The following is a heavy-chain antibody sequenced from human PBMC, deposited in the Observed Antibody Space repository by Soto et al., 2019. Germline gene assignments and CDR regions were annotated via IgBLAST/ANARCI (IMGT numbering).Heavy chain of an antibody. Sequence: ASVKVSCKASGYAFSFGFSWVRQAPGQGLEWMGWISASDGSTNSAQKFWGRISLTTDTSTNTAYLDLLSLTSDDTAVYFCATYYFGSGSYYRFDNWGQGTLVTVS. CDR1: GYAFSFG. CDR2: ISASDGST. J-gene: IGHJ4*02. D-gene: IGHD3-10*01. V-gene: IGHV1-18*01. CDR3: ATYYFGSGSYYRFDN.